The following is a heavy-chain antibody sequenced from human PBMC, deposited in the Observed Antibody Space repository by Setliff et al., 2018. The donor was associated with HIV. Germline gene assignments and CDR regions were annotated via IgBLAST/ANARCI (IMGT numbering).Heavy chain of an antibody. Sequence: ASVKVSCKISGYTFTDFWIHWVRQAPGQGLEWMGWISGYNGNTKYVQKLQGRVTMTTDTSTSTVYMELRSLRSDDTAVYYCARVPYRSAWFSGGHDAFDVWGQGTMVTVSS. CDR3: ARVPYRSAWFSGGHDAFDV. CDR2: ISGYNGNT. D-gene: IGHD6-19*01. V-gene: IGHV1-18*04. J-gene: IGHJ3*01. CDR1: GYTFTDFW.